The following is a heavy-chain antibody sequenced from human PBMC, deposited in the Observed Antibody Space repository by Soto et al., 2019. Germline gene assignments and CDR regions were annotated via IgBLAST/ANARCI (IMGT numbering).Heavy chain of an antibody. CDR2: IYPGDSDT. CDR1: GYSFTSYW. V-gene: IGHV5-51*01. Sequence: PGESLKISCKGSGYSFTSYWIGWVRQMPGKGLGWMGIIYPGDSDTRYSPSFQGQVTISADKSISTAYLQWSSLKASDTAMYYCARHGCSSTSCYYYYYGMDVWGQGTTVTVSS. CDR3: ARHGCSSTSCYYYYYGMDV. D-gene: IGHD2-2*01. J-gene: IGHJ6*02.